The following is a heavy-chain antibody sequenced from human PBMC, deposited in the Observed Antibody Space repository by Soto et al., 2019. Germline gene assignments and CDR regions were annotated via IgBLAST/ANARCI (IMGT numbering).Heavy chain of an antibody. CDR2: IYYSGST. V-gene: IGHV4-59*08. D-gene: IGHD6-13*01. CDR1: GGSISSYY. Sequence: SETLSLTCTVSGGSISSYYWSWIRQPPGKGLEWIGYIYYSGSTNYNPSLKSRVTISVDTSKNQFSLKLSSVTAADTAVYYCARFAHTLGIAAAGTGLDWFDPWGQGTLVTVSS. CDR3: ARFAHTLGIAAAGTGLDWFDP. J-gene: IGHJ5*02.